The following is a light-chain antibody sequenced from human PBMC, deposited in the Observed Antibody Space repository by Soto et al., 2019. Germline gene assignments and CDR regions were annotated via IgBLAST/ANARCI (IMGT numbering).Light chain of an antibody. Sequence: QSALTQPASVSGSPGQSITISCTGTSSDVGGHNYVSWYQQHPGKAPKLMIYDVSNRPSGVFNRFSGSKSGNTASLTISGLQAEDEADYYCSSYTSSSTRVFGGGTKLTVL. CDR3: SSYTSSSTRV. V-gene: IGLV2-14*01. J-gene: IGLJ2*01. CDR2: DVS. CDR1: SSDVGGHNY.